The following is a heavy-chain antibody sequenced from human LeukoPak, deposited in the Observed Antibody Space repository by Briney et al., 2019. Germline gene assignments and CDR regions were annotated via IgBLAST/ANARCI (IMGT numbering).Heavy chain of an antibody. CDR2: IYHSGST. D-gene: IGHD6-6*01. V-gene: IGHV4-39*07. Sequence: PSETLSLTCTVSGGSISSSSYYWGWIRQPPGKGLEWIGSIYHSGSTYYNPSLKSRVTISVDTSKNQFSLKLSSVTAADTAVYYCARDRPEDWFDPWGQGTLVTVSS. CDR3: ARDRPEDWFDP. J-gene: IGHJ5*02. CDR1: GGSISSSSYY.